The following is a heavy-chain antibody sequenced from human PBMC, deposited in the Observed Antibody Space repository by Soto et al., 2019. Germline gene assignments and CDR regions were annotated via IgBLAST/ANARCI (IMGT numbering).Heavy chain of an antibody. D-gene: IGHD3-16*01. CDR3: AHRGGATVGLYYFDY. CDR2: IYWHDDK. CDR1: GFSLSTTGVG. J-gene: IGHJ4*02. Sequence: ESCPTLVNPTQTLTLTCTFSGFSLSTTGVGVSWIRQPPGKALEWLALIYWHDDKRYSPPLKSRLTITKDTSKNQVVLTMTNMDPVDTATYYCAHRGGATVGLYYFDYWGQGALVTVSS. V-gene: IGHV2-5*01.